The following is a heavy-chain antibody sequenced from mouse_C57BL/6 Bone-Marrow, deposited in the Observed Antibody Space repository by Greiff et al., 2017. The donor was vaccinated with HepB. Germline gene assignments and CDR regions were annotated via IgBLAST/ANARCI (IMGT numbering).Heavy chain of an antibody. J-gene: IGHJ4*01. CDR2: ISSGSSTI. Sequence: EVMLVESGGGLVKPGGSLKLSCAASGFTFSDYGMHWVRQAPEKGLEWVAYISSGSSTIYYADTVKGRFTISRDNAKNTLFLQMTSLSSEDTAMYYCARDYYGSVYAMDYWGQGTSVTVSS. V-gene: IGHV5-17*01. CDR3: ARDYYGSVYAMDY. CDR1: GFTFSDYG. D-gene: IGHD1-1*01.